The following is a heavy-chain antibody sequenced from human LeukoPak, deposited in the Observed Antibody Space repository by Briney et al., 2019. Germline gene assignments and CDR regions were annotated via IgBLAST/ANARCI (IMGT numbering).Heavy chain of an antibody. CDR1: GFTFSSYG. CDR2: IWSDGSNK. CDR3: AKSLGATRGYFEH. J-gene: IGHJ4*02. Sequence: GRSLRLSCAASGFTFSSYGMHWVRQAPGKGLEWVAFIWSDGSNKYYADSVKGRYTISRDNSKNTLYLQMNSLRPEDTAVYYCAKSLGATRGYFEHWGQGTLVTVSS. V-gene: IGHV3-30*02. D-gene: IGHD1-26*01.